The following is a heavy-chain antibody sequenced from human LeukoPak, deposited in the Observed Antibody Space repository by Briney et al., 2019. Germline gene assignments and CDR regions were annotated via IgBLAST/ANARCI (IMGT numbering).Heavy chain of an antibody. J-gene: IGHJ4*02. D-gene: IGHD6-13*01. CDR1: GYTFTGYY. Sequence: GASVKVSCKASGYTFTGYYMHWMRQAPGQGLEWMGWINPNSGGTNYAQKFQGRVTMTRDTSISTAYMELSRLRSDDTAVYYCARAHSSSWPSWAYSSMGPYYWGQGTLVTVSS. CDR3: ARAHSSSWPSWAYSSMGPYY. CDR2: INPNSGGT. V-gene: IGHV1-2*02.